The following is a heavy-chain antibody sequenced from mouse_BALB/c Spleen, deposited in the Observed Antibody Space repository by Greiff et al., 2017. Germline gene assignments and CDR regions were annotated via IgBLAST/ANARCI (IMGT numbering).Heavy chain of an antibody. V-gene: IGHV5-17*02. CDR3: ARRDGNYWDY. CDR2: ISSGSSTI. D-gene: IGHD2-1*01. J-gene: IGHJ2*01. Sequence: DVHLVESGGGLVQPGGSRKLSCAASGFTFSSFGMHWVRQAPEKGLEWVAYISSGSSTIYYADTVKGRFTISRDNPKNTLFLQMTSLRSEDTAMYYCARRDGNYWDYWGQGTTLTVSS. CDR1: GFTFSSFG.